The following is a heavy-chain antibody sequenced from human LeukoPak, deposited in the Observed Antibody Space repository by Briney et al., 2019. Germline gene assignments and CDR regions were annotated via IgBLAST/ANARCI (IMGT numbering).Heavy chain of an antibody. J-gene: IGHJ3*02. D-gene: IGHD5/OR15-5a*01. CDR3: AKEKTVSDAFDI. Sequence: PGGSLRLSCTASGFTFGDYAMSWVRQAPGKGLEWVSAISGSGGSTFYADSVKGRFTISRDNSKNTLYLQMNSLRAEDTAVYYCAKEKTVSDAFDIWGQGTMVTVSS. CDR1: GFTFGDYA. V-gene: IGHV3-23*01. CDR2: ISGSGGST.